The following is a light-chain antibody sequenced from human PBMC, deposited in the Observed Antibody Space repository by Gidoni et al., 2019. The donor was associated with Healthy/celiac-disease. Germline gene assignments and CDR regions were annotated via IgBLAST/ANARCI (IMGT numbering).Light chain of an antibody. CDR3: NSRDSSGNHQV. Sequence: SSELTQDPAVSVALGQTVRITCQGDSLRRYDASSYQQNPGQSPVLVIYGKNRRPSGIPDRFSGSSSGNTATLTITGAQAEEEADYYCNSRDSSGNHQVFGTGTKVTVL. CDR1: SLRRYD. V-gene: IGLV3-19*01. J-gene: IGLJ1*01. CDR2: GKN.